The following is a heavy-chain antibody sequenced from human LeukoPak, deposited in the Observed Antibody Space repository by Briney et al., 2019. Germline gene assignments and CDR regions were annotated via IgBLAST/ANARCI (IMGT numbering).Heavy chain of an antibody. CDR2: ITGSGGST. J-gene: IGHJ6*03. CDR3: ARDRATGYSSSWSPPHYYMDV. V-gene: IGHV3-23*01. Sequence: GGSLRLSCAASGFTFSSYAMSWVRQAPGKGLEWVSTITGSGGSTYYADSVKGRFTISTDNSKSTLYLQMNSLRAEDTAVYYCARDRATGYSSSWSPPHYYMDVWGKGTTVTVSS. D-gene: IGHD6-13*01. CDR1: GFTFSSYA.